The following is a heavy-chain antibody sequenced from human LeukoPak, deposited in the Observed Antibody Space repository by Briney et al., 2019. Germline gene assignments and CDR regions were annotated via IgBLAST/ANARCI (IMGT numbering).Heavy chain of an antibody. D-gene: IGHD3-22*01. Sequence: TGGSLRLSCAASGFTFSGYAMSWVRQAPGKGLEWVSLISGDGGSTYYADSVKGRFTISRDNSKNSLYLQMNSLRTEDTALYYCAKDTYYYDSSGYFRPPGFDYWGQGTLVTVSS. CDR3: AKDTYYYDSSGYFRPPGFDY. J-gene: IGHJ4*02. V-gene: IGHV3-43*02. CDR2: ISGDGGST. CDR1: GFTFSGYA.